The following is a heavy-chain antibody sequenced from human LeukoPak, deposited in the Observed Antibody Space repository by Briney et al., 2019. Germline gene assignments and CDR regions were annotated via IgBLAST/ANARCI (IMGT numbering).Heavy chain of an antibody. D-gene: IGHD3-22*01. CDR2: ISTNNGNT. J-gene: IGHJ4*02. CDR3: ARDAEIHTYYYDSSGYSNFDY. V-gene: IGHV1-18*01. CDR1: GYTFSNYG. Sequence: ASVKVSCKASGYTFSNYGISWVRQAPGQGLEWMGWISTNNGNTNYAQKLQGRVTMTTDTSTSTAYMELRSLRSDDTAVYYCARDAEIHTYYYDSSGYSNFDYRGQGTLVTVSS.